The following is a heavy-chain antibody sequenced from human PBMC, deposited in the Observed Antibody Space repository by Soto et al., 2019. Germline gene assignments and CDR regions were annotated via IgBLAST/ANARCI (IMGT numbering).Heavy chain of an antibody. J-gene: IGHJ3*02. V-gene: IGHV1-46*03. CDR3: ARVNGGFYGDYEPYYDAFDI. Sequence: EASVKVSCKASGYTFTSYYMHWVRQAPGQGLEWMGIINPSGGSTSYAQKFQGRVTMTRDTSTSTAYMELSSLRSEDTAVYYCARVNGGFYGDYEPYYDAFDIWG. CDR1: GYTFTSYY. CDR2: INPSGGST. D-gene: IGHD4-17*01.